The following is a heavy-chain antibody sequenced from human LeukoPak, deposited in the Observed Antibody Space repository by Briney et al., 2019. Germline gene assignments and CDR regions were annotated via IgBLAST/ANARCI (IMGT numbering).Heavy chain of an antibody. Sequence: PSQTLSLTCTVSGGSISSGGYYWSWIRQHPGKGLEWIGYIYYSGSTYYNPSLKSRVTISVDTSKNQFSLKLSSVTAADTAVYSCAREELGYCSGGSCKRFAPWGQGTLVTVSS. CDR2: IYYSGST. J-gene: IGHJ5*02. CDR1: GGSISSGGYY. V-gene: IGHV4-31*03. CDR3: AREELGYCSGGSCKRFAP. D-gene: IGHD2-15*01.